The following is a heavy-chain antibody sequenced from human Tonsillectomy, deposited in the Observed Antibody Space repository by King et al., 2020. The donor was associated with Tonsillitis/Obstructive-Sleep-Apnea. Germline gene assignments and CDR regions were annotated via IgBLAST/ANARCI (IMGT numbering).Heavy chain of an antibody. CDR1: GFSFSSYE. CDR3: ARGRNTYGYIADAFDI. CDR2: ISSSAITI. V-gene: IGHV3-48*03. J-gene: IGHJ3*02. D-gene: IGHD5-18*01. Sequence: VQLVQFGGGLVQPGGSLRLSCAASGFSFSSYEMNWVRQAPGKGLEWVSYISSSAITIYHADSVKGRFTISRDNTKNSLYLQMNSLRAEDTAVYYCARGRNTYGYIADAFDIWGQGTMVTVSS.